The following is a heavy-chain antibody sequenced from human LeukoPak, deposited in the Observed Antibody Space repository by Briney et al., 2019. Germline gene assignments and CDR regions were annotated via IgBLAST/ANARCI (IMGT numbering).Heavy chain of an antibody. Sequence: SETLSLTCTVSGGSINNGGYYWSWIRQHPGKGLEWIGYIYYSGSTNYNPSLKSRVTISVDTSKNQFSLKLSSVTAADTAVYYCARDRKDRWYWDYWGQGTLVTVSS. J-gene: IGHJ4*02. V-gene: IGHV4-61*08. D-gene: IGHD6-13*01. CDR3: ARDRKDRWYWDY. CDR1: GGSINNGGYY. CDR2: IYYSGST.